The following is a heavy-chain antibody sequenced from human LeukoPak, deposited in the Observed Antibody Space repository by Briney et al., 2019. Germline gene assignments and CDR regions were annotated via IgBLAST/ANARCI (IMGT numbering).Heavy chain of an antibody. Sequence: SETLSLTCTVSGGSISGGTYYWSWIRQPAGKGLEWIGRIYTSGSTYYNPSLKSRVTTSVDTSKNQFSLKLSSVTAADTAVYYCARGGGTYYYGSGSIDYWGQGTLVTVSS. CDR2: IYTSGST. CDR1: GGSISGGTYY. D-gene: IGHD3-10*01. CDR3: ARGGGTYYYGSGSIDY. V-gene: IGHV4-61*02. J-gene: IGHJ4*02.